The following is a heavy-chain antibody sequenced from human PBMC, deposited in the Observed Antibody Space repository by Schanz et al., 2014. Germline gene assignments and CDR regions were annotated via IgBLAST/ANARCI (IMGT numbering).Heavy chain of an antibody. CDR1: GFTFSRYG. V-gene: IGHV3-30*03. CDR3: ERFQSPHQPFDY. CDR2: ISDDGSGK. Sequence: QVHLVESGGGVVQPGRSLRLSCAASGFTFSRYGMHWVRQAPGKGLEWVAVISDDGSGKYSADSVKGRFTISRDNSKNTLYLEMNSLRAEDTAVYYCERFQSPHQPFDYWGQGTQVTVSS. J-gene: IGHJ4*02. D-gene: IGHD2-2*01.